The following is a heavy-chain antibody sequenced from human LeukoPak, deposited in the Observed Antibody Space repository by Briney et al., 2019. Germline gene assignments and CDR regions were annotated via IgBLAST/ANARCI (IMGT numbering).Heavy chain of an antibody. D-gene: IGHD5-18*01. Sequence: GGSLRLSCAASGFTFSSYSMNWVRQAPGKGLEWVSSISSSSSYIYYTDSVKGRFTISRDNAKNSLYLQMNSLRAEDTAVYYCARAFRYSYGYDDYWGQGTLVTVSS. CDR2: ISSSSSYI. CDR1: GFTFSSYS. V-gene: IGHV3-21*01. J-gene: IGHJ4*02. CDR3: ARAFRYSYGYDDY.